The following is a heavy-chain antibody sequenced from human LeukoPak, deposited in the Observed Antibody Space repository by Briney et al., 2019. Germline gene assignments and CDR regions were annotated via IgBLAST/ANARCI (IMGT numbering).Heavy chain of an antibody. J-gene: IGHJ4*02. CDR2: MNSDGSST. CDR1: GFTFSSYW. D-gene: IGHD5-18*01. Sequence: GGSLRLSCAVSGFTFSSYWMHWVRQAPGKGLVWVSRMNSDGSSTSYADSVKGRFTISRDNSKNTLYLQMNSLRAEDTAVYYCAKDRGYSLFDYWGQGTLVTVSS. V-gene: IGHV3-74*01. CDR3: AKDRGYSLFDY.